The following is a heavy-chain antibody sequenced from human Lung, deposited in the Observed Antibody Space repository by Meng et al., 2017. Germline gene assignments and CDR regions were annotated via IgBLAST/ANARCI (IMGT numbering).Heavy chain of an antibody. J-gene: IGHJ4*02. CDR1: GGSFSGYY. D-gene: IGHD3-10*01. V-gene: IGHV4-34*01. CDR2: INHSGST. Sequence: QGQAQEGGPGLLTPSEPLSLTFAVYGGSFSGYYWSWIRQPPGKGLEWIGEINHSGSTNYNPSLKSRVTISVDTSKNQFSLKLSSVTAADTAVYYCARRSLLWFGELFRYWGQGTLVTVSS. CDR3: ARRSLLWFGELFRY.